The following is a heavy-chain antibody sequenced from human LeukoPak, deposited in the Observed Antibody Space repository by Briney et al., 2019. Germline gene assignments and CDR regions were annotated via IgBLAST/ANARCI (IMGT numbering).Heavy chain of an antibody. D-gene: IGHD1-26*01. CDR2: IKQDGSEK. J-gene: IGHJ4*02. CDR3: AARSSGNPYF. V-gene: IGHV3-7*03. Sequence: GGSLKLSCTGSGLTLSNYWMIWVRQAPGKGLQWVAKIKQDGSEKYYVDSVKGRFTISRDNAENSLYLQMNSLRVEDTAVYYCAARSSGNPYFWGQGTLVTVSS. CDR1: GLTLSNYW.